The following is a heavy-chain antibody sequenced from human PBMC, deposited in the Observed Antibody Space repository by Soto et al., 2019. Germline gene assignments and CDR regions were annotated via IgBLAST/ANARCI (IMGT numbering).Heavy chain of an antibody. V-gene: IGHV3-48*01. CDR1: GFTFSSYS. D-gene: IGHD5-12*01. CDR3: ARGGNSGYDFYYYYYMDV. J-gene: IGHJ6*03. CDR2: ISSSSSTI. Sequence: PGGSLRLSCAASGFTFSSYSMNWVRQAPGKGLEWVSYISSSSSTIYYADSVKGRFTISRDNAKNSLYLQMNSLRAEDTAVYYCARGGNSGYDFYYYYYMDVWGKGTTVTVSS.